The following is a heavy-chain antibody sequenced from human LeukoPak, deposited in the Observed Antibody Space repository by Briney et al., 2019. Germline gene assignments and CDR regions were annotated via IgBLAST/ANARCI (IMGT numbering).Heavy chain of an antibody. CDR1: GFTFSSYA. Sequence: PGGSLRLSCAASGFTFSSYAMSWVRQAPGKGLEWVSAISGSGGSAYYADSVKGRFTISRDNSKNTLYLQMNSLRAEDTAVYYCAKDKNPIYSSSSENWGQGTLVTVSS. V-gene: IGHV3-23*01. J-gene: IGHJ4*02. CDR2: ISGSGGSA. CDR3: AKDKNPIYSSSSEN. D-gene: IGHD6-6*01.